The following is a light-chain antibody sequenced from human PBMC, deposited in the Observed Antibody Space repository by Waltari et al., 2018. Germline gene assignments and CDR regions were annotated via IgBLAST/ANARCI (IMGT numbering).Light chain of an antibody. J-gene: IGKJ1*01. V-gene: IGKV4-1*01. CDR1: QSVLHSTNNKNY. CDR3: QQYYSSPRT. Sequence: DIVMTQSPDSLPVSLGERAAIHRKSRQSVLHSTNNKNYLAWFQQKPGQPPKLLIYWASTRESGIPDRFSGSGSGTDFTLTISSLQAEDVAVYYCQQYYSSPRTFGQGTKVEIK. CDR2: WAS.